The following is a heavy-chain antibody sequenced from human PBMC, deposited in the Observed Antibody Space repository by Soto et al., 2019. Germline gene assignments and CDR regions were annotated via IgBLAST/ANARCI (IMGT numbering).Heavy chain of an antibody. CDR2: IYYLGST. Sequence: SETLSLTCSVSGGSMSEYFWSWIRQSPGKGLEWIGYIYYLGSTDYNPSLKSRVTIPVDTSKRQISLRLTSLTAADTDVYYCASDGYDGSGSPYPAYWGPGTQVTVSS. D-gene: IGHD3-10*01. CDR3: ASDGYDGSGSPYPAY. J-gene: IGHJ4*02. V-gene: IGHV4-59*01. CDR1: GGSMSEYF.